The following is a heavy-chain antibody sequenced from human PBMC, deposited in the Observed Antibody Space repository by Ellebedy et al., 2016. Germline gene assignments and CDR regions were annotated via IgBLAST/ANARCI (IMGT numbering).Heavy chain of an antibody. J-gene: IGHJ4*02. CDR2: ISGGGDTT. CDR1: GFTFRNFF. V-gene: IGHV3-23*01. D-gene: IGHD4-17*01. Sequence: GESLKISXVASGFTFRNFFMSWVRQAPGKGLEWISTISGGGDTTVSADSVKGRFTISRDNFRNTLYLQMNSLRAEDTAVYYCYYGHYSGSWGQGTLVTVSS. CDR3: YYGHYSGS.